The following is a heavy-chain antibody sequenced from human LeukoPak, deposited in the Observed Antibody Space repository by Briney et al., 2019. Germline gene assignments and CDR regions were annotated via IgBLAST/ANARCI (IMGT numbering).Heavy chain of an antibody. CDR1: GGSISSYY. CDR2: IYTSGST. D-gene: IGHD1-1*01. J-gene: IGHJ5*02. V-gene: IGHV4-4*09. Sequence: PSETLSLTCTVSGGSISSYYWSWIRQPPGKGLEWIGYIYTSGSTNYNPSPKSRVTISVDTSKNQFSLKLSSVTAADTAVYYCARANWNDFCPIDPWGQGTLVTVSS. CDR3: ARANWNDFCPIDP.